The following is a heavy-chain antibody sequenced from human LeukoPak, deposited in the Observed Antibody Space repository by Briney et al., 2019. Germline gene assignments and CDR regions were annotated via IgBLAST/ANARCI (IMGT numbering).Heavy chain of an antibody. Sequence: GGSLRLSCAASGFTFSSYGVHWVRQAPGKGLEWVAVIWYDGSNKYYADSVKGRFTISRDNSKNTLYLQMNSLRAEDTAVYYCAKGGDGYNRDAFDIWGQGTMVTVSS. D-gene: IGHD5-24*01. J-gene: IGHJ3*02. V-gene: IGHV3-33*06. CDR3: AKGGDGYNRDAFDI. CDR1: GFTFSSYG. CDR2: IWYDGSNK.